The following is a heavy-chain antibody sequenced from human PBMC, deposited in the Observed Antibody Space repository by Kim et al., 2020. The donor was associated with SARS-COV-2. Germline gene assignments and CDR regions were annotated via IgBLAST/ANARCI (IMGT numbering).Heavy chain of an antibody. Sequence: SETLSLTCAVYCGSFSGYYWSWIRQPPGKGLEWIGEINHSGSTNYNPSLKSRVTISVDTSKNQFSLKLSSVTAADTAVYYCARGIDGYDSSGYLVDVWGQGTTVTVSS. CDR1: CGSFSGYY. V-gene: IGHV4-34*01. J-gene: IGHJ6*02. D-gene: IGHD3-22*01. CDR2: INHSGST. CDR3: ARGIDGYDSSGYLVDV.